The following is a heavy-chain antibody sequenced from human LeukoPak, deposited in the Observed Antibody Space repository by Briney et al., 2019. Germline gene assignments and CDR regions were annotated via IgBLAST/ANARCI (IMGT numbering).Heavy chain of an antibody. Sequence: GSLRLSCAASGFTFSSYWMSWVRQAPGKGLEWVANIKQDGSEKYYVDSVKGRFTISRDNAKNSLYLRMNSLRAEDTAVYYCARVHVLLWFGELQNTYYFDYWGQGTLVTVSS. CDR1: GFTFSSYW. J-gene: IGHJ4*02. V-gene: IGHV3-7*01. D-gene: IGHD3-10*01. CDR2: IKQDGSEK. CDR3: ARVHVLLWFGELQNTYYFDY.